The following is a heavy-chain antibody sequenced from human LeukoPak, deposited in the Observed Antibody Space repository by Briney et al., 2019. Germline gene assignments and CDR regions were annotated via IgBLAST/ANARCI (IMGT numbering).Heavy chain of an antibody. CDR2: ISSSGSTI. V-gene: IGHV3-11*01. Sequence: GSLRLSCAASGFTFSDYYMSWIRQAPGKGLEWVSYISSSGSTIYYADSVKGRFTISRDNAKNSLYLQMNSLRAEDTAVYYCARVLSWELPRLGEFDYWGQGTLVTVSS. CDR1: GFTFSDYY. J-gene: IGHJ4*02. D-gene: IGHD1-26*01. CDR3: ARVLSWELPRLGEFDY.